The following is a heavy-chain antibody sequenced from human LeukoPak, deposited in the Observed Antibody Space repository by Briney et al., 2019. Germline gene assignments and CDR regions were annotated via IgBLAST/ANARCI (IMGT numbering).Heavy chain of an antibody. J-gene: IGHJ5*02. V-gene: IGHV1-2*02. CDR3: ARSRGSYHNWFDP. Sequence: GASVKVSCKASGYTFTGYYMHWVRQAPGQGLEWMGWINPNSGGTNYAQKFQGRVTMTRDTSISTAYMELSRLRSDDTAVYYCARSRGSYHNWFDPWGQGTLVTVSS. CDR1: GYTFTGYY. CDR2: INPNSGGT. D-gene: IGHD1-26*01.